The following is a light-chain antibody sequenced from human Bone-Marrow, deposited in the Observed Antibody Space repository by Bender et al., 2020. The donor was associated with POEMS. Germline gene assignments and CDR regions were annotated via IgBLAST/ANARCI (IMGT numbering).Light chain of an antibody. CDR3: QAWDSSSDHVV. CDR1: NIGSYS. V-gene: IGLV3-21*02. Sequence: SYVVTQPPSVSVAPGQTARIACGGSNIGSYSVHWYQQKPGQAPVLVVHDDSDRPSVIPGRFSGSNSGNTATLSISGVEAGDEADYYCQAWDSSSDHVVFGGGTKLTVL. J-gene: IGLJ3*02. CDR2: DDS.